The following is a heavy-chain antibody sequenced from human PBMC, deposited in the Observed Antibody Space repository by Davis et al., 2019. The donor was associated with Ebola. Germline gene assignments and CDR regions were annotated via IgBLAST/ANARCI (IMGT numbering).Heavy chain of an antibody. CDR1: GFTFSSYS. J-gene: IGHJ6*02. Sequence: GESLKISCAASGFTFSSYSMNWVRQAPGKGLEWVSSISSSSSYIYYADSVKGRFTISRDNSKNTLYLQMNSLRAEDTAVYYCAKNIADIVLVPAAIRVTLYGMDVWGQGTTVTVSS. CDR3: AKNIADIVLVPAAIRVTLYGMDV. CDR2: ISSSSSYI. V-gene: IGHV3-21*01. D-gene: IGHD2-2*01.